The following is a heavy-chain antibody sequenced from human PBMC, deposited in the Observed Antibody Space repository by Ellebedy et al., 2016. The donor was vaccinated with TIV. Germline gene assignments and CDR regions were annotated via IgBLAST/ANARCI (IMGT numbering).Heavy chain of an antibody. CDR3: AGGSYTPYGMDV. CDR1: GGSVSSGSHY. CDR2: RYYIGTT. D-gene: IGHD1-26*01. Sequence: SETLSLTCKVSGGSVSSGSHYWNWIRQPPGQGLEWIGYRYYIGTTNYNPSLKSRVTISEDTSKNQFSLRLSSVTAADTAVYYCAGGSYTPYGMDVWGQGTTVTISS. J-gene: IGHJ6*02. V-gene: IGHV4-61*01.